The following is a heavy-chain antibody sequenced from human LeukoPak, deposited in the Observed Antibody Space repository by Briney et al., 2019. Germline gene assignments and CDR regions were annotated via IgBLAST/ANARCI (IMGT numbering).Heavy chain of an antibody. V-gene: IGHV3-74*01. D-gene: IGHD2-15*01. Sequence: GGSPRLSCAASGFTFSSRWMHWVRQAPGKGLEWVSRIKTDGSSTDYADSVRGRFTISRDNSKNTLYLQMNNLSAEDTAVYYCARETSGSFPYWGQGTLVTVSS. CDR1: GFTFSSRW. CDR2: IKTDGSST. CDR3: ARETSGSFPY. J-gene: IGHJ4*02.